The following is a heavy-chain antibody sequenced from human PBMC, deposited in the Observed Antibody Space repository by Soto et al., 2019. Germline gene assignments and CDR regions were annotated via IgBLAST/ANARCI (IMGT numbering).Heavy chain of an antibody. J-gene: IGHJ4*02. CDR2: ISAYNGNT. Sequence: ASVTVSCKASGYTFTSYGISWVRQAPGQGLEWMGWISAYNGNTNYAQKLQGRVTMTTDTSTSTAYMELRSLRSDDTAVYYCARDGVELRFLGHFDYWGQGTLVTVSS. D-gene: IGHD3-3*01. CDR3: ARDGVELRFLGHFDY. CDR1: GYTFTSYG. V-gene: IGHV1-18*01.